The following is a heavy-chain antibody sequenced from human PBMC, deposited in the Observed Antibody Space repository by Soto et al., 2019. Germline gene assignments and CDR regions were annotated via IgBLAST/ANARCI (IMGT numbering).Heavy chain of an antibody. Sequence: PGESLKISCKGSGYSFTSYWIGWVRQMPGKGLEWMGIIYPGDSDTRYSPSFQGQVTISADKSISTAYLQWSSLKASDTAMYYCARHRGIYYDILTGPDYYYYYYMDVWGKGTTVTVSS. J-gene: IGHJ6*03. CDR1: GYSFTSYW. V-gene: IGHV5-51*01. D-gene: IGHD3-9*01. CDR3: ARHRGIYYDILTGPDYYYYYYMDV. CDR2: IYPGDSDT.